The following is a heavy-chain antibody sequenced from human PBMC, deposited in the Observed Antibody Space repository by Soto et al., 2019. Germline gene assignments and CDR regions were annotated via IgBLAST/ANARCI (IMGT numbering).Heavy chain of an antibody. J-gene: IGHJ4*02. CDR1: GGSISNGDYY. CDR2: INYRGST. Sequence: QVQLQESGPGLVKPSQTLSLTCTVSGGSISNGDYYWNWIRQHPEKGLEGIGYINYRGSTFYNPSLKTRIIISVEKSKNQFSLKLSSVTAADTAVYYCARDAPETAPYWGQGTLVTVSS. V-gene: IGHV4-31*03. D-gene: IGHD2-2*01. CDR3: ARDAPETAPY.